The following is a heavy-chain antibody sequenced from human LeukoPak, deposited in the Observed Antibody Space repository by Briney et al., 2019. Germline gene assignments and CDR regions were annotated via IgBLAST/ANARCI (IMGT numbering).Heavy chain of an antibody. CDR1: GGTFSSYA. J-gene: IGHJ5*02. Sequence: SVKVSCKASGGTFSSYAISWVRQAPGQGLEWMGRIIPILGIANYAQKFQGRVTITADKSTSTAYMELSSLRSEDTAVYYCARDPSPMVRGAPSWFDPWGQGTLVTVSS. CDR2: IIPILGIA. V-gene: IGHV1-69*04. D-gene: IGHD3-10*01. CDR3: ARDPSPMVRGAPSWFDP.